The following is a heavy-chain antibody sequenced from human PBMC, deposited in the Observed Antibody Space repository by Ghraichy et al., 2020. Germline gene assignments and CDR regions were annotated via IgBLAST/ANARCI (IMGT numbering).Heavy chain of an antibody. CDR3: AKDRTVTTNNWFDP. V-gene: IGHV3-23*01. Sequence: GGSLRLSCAASGFTFSSYAMSWVRQAPGKGPEWVSAISGSGGSTYYADSVKGRFTISRDNSKNTLYLQMNSLRAEDTAVYYCAKDRTVTTNNWFDPWGQGTLVTVSS. CDR1: GFTFSSYA. J-gene: IGHJ5*02. CDR2: ISGSGGST. D-gene: IGHD4-17*01.